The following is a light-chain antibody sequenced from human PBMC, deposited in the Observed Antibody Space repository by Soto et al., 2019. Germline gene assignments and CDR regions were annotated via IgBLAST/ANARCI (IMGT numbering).Light chain of an antibody. CDR2: EGS. CDR1: SSDVGSYNL. J-gene: IGLJ2*01. CDR3: CSYAGSSTVV. V-gene: IGLV2-23*01. Sequence: QSALTQPASVSGSPGQSITISCTGTSSDVGSYNLVSWYQQHPGKAHKLMIYEGSKRPSGVSNRFSGSKSGNTASLTISGLQAEDEADYCCCSYAGSSTVVFGGGTKLTVL.